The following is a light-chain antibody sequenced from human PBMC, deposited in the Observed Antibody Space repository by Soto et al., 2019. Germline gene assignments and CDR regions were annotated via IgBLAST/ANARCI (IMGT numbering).Light chain of an antibody. J-gene: IGLJ3*02. CDR1: NSNIGNNH. V-gene: IGLV1-51*01. CDR3: GTWDSSLSSGGV. Sequence: QSVLTQPPSVSAAPGQRVTISCSGANSNIGNNHVSWYQQLPGAAPKLLIYDNDYRPSGISDRFSGSKSGTSATLAITGLPTGDEAVYYCGTWDSSLSSGGVFGGGTQLTVL. CDR2: DND.